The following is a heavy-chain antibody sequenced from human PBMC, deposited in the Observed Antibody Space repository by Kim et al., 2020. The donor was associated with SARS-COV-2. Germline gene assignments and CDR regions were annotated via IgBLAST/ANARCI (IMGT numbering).Heavy chain of an antibody. CDR1: GYTFTSYY. CDR2: INPSGGST. J-gene: IGHJ4*02. Sequence: ASVKVSCKASGYTFTSYYMHWVRQAPGQGLEWMGIINPSGGSTSYAQKFQGRVTMTRDTSTSTVYMELSSLRSEDTAVYYCARDGGPPYSGSYDGTYDYWGQGTLVTVSS. V-gene: IGHV1-46*01. D-gene: IGHD1-26*01. CDR3: ARDGGPPYSGSYDGTYDY.